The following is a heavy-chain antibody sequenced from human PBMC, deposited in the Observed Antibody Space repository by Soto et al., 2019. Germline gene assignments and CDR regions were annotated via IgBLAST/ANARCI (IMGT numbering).Heavy chain of an antibody. J-gene: IGHJ4*02. CDR3: ATLSGYSGSYLEYFDY. CDR2: ISGSGGST. D-gene: IGHD1-26*01. CDR1: GFTFSSYA. Sequence: QPGGSLRLSCAASGFTFSSYAMSWVRQAPGKGLEWVSAISGSGGSTYYADSVKGRFTISRDNSKNTLYLQMNSLRAEDTAVYYCATLSGYSGSYLEYFDYWGQGTLVTVSS. V-gene: IGHV3-23*01.